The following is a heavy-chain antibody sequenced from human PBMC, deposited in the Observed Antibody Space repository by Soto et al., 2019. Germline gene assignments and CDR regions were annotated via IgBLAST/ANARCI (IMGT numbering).Heavy chain of an antibody. V-gene: IGHV4-34*01. CDR3: AREAQLGPYNWFDP. D-gene: IGHD6-6*01. CDR1: GGSFSGYY. J-gene: IGHJ5*02. CDR2: INHSGST. Sequence: QVQLQQWGAGLLKPSETLSLTCAVYGGSFSGYYWSWIRQPPGKGLEWIGEINHSGSTNYNPSLKSRVTISVDTSKNQFSLKLSSVTAADTAVYYCAREAQLGPYNWFDPWGQGTLVTVSS.